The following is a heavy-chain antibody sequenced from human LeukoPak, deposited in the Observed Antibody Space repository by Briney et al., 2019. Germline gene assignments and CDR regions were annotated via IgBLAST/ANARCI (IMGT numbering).Heavy chain of an antibody. Sequence: GGSLRLSCAASGFSFSSHAMSWVRQAPGKGLQWVSNISSGGGTTYYGDSVKGRFTISRDNSKNTLYLQMNSLRADDTAIYYCANRGTKWLPPPTDAFDVWGQGTMVTVSS. CDR1: GFSFSSHA. J-gene: IGHJ3*01. V-gene: IGHV3-23*01. CDR2: ISSGGGTT. D-gene: IGHD2-8*01. CDR3: ANRGTKWLPPPTDAFDV.